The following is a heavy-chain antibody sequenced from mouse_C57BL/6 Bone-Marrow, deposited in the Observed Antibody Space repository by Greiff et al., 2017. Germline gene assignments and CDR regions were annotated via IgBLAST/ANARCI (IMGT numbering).Heavy chain of an antibody. D-gene: IGHD2-1*01. CDR1: GYTFTTYP. CDR3: ARGGNYGGYYFDY. CDR2: FHPYNDDT. Sequence: VQLQQSGAELVKPGASVKMSCKASGYTFTTYPLEWMKQNHGKSLEWIGNFHPYNDDTKYNEKFKGKATLTVEKSSSTVYLELSRLTSDDSAIYYCARGGNYGGYYFDYWGQGTTLTVSS. J-gene: IGHJ2*01. V-gene: IGHV1-47*01.